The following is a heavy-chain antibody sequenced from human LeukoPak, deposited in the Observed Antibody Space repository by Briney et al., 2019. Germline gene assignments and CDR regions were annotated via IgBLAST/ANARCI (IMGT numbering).Heavy chain of an antibody. CDR1: GGSISSGGYY. J-gene: IGHJ4*02. D-gene: IGHD4-17*01. CDR2: IYYSGSP. V-gene: IGHV4-31*03. Sequence: SETLSLTCTVSGGSISSGGYYCSWVRQHPGKGLEWIGYIYYSGSPYYNPSLKSRVTISLDASKNQFSLKLSSVTAADTAVYYCARTYGDSSFYDYWGQGTLVTVSS. CDR3: ARTYGDSSFYDY.